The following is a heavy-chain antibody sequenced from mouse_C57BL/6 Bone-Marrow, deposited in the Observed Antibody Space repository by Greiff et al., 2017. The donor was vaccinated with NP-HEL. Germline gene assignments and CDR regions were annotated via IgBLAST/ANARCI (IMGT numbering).Heavy chain of an antibody. Sequence: EVMLVESGEGLVKPGGSLKLSCAASGFTFSSYAMSWVRQTPEKRLEWVAYISSGGDYIYYADTVKGRFTISRDNARNTLYLQMSSLKSEDTAMYYCTSHYSNYCYYAMDYWGQGTSVTVSS. CDR3: TSHYSNYCYYAMDY. CDR1: GFTFSSYA. CDR2: ISSGGDYI. D-gene: IGHD2-5*01. V-gene: IGHV5-9-1*02. J-gene: IGHJ4*01.